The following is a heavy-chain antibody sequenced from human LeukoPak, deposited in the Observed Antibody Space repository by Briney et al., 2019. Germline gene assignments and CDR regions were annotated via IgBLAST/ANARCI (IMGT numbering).Heavy chain of an antibody. D-gene: IGHD2-15*01. CDR1: GFTFSSYS. CDR2: ISSSSSTI. Sequence: PGGSLRLSCAASGFTFSSYSMNWVRQAPGKGLEWVSYISSSSSTIYYADSVKGRFTISRDNAKHSLYLQMNSLRAEDTAVYYCARDAHPIGYCSGGSCYTNWFDPWGQGTLVTVSS. J-gene: IGHJ5*02. V-gene: IGHV3-48*01. CDR3: ARDAHPIGYCSGGSCYTNWFDP.